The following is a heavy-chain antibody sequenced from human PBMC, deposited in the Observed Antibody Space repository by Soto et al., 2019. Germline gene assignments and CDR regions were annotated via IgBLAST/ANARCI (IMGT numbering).Heavy chain of an antibody. V-gene: IGHV4-59*01. CDR3: ARTYYDILTGYSHAFDI. D-gene: IGHD3-9*01. CDR2: IYYSGST. J-gene: IGHJ3*02. CDR1: GGSISSYY. Sequence: QVQLQESGPGLVKPSETLSLTCTVSGGSISSYYWSWIRQPPGKGLEWIGYIYYSGSTNYNPSLKSRVTISVDTSKNQFSLKLSSVTAADTAVYYCARTYYDILTGYSHAFDIWGQGTMVTVSS.